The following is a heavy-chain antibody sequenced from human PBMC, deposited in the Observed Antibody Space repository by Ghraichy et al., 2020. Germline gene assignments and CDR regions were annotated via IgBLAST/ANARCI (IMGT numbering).Heavy chain of an antibody. CDR1: GFTFTSYS. CDR3: ARKGGSCGGDCFLDFDL. V-gene: IGHV3-48*02. CDR2: IDNAKRATI. Sequence: GESLNISCVASGFTFTSYSMNWVRQAPGKGLEWVSYIDNAKRATIYYAGSVRGRFTISRDNGRNSVYLQMNSLREEDTAVYYCARKGGSCGGDCFLDFDLWGRGTLVTVSS. D-gene: IGHD2-21*02. J-gene: IGHJ2*01.